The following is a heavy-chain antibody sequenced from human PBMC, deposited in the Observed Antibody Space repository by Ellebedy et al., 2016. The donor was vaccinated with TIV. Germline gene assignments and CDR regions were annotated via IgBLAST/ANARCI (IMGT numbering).Heavy chain of an antibody. CDR1: GFTFNIYD. CDR2: ISSDTGTI. D-gene: IGHD2-2*01. J-gene: IGHJ3*01. CDR3: TKDLTPGGADV. Sequence: GESLKISCAASGFTFNIYDISWVRQAPGKGLEWVSYISSDTGTIYYADSVKGRFTISRDNAKNSLYLQMNSLRTEDTALYYCTKDLTPGGADVWGQGTMVTVSS. V-gene: IGHV3-48*04.